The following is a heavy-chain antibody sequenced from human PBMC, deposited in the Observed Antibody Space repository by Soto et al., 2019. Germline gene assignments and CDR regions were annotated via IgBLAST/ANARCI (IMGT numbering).Heavy chain of an antibody. CDR2: IWYDGSNK. CDR3: ARGSSVVVVAATKFDS. J-gene: IGHJ4*02. V-gene: IGHV3-33*01. Sequence: QVQLVESGGGVVQPGMSLRLSCAASGVTCSSYGMHWVRQARGKGLERVAVIWYDGSNKYYADSVKGRFTISRDNTTHTLYLKMISLRAEDTAVYYCARGSSVVVVAATKFDSWCKGTLVTVAS. CDR1: GVTCSSYG. D-gene: IGHD2-15*01.